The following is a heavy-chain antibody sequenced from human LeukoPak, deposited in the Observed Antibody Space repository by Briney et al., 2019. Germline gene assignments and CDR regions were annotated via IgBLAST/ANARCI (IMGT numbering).Heavy chain of an antibody. CDR3: ARGPIDFWSGYYPLGAFDI. J-gene: IGHJ3*02. V-gene: IGHV4-34*01. CDR2: INHSGST. D-gene: IGHD3-3*01. Sequence: SETLSLTCAVYGGSFSGYYWSWIRQPPGKGLEWIGEINHSGSTNYNPSLKSRVTISVDTSKNQFSLKLSSVTAADTAVYYCARGPIDFWSGYYPLGAFDIWGQGTMVTVSS. CDR1: GGSFSGYY.